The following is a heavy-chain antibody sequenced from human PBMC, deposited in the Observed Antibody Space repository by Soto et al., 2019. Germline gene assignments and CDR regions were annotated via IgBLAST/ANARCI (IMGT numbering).Heavy chain of an antibody. Sequence: SETLSLTCTVSGASISVHSYYLTWIRQPPGKGLEWIGSSYYSGTTYFNPSLKSRATISVETSKNKFSLRLTSVTAADTAIYYCTRRYNWTDNYFDPWGTGALVTVSS. CDR3: TRRYNWTDNYFDP. CDR2: SYYSGTT. CDR1: GASISVHSYY. D-gene: IGHD1-20*01. J-gene: IGHJ5*02. V-gene: IGHV4-39*01.